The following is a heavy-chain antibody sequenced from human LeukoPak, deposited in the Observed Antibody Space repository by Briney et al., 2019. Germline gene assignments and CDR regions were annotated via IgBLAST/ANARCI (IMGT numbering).Heavy chain of an antibody. J-gene: IGHJ6*02. CDR3: AKDGTQQRITIFGVVPDYYYYGMDV. V-gene: IGHV3-23*01. CDR1: GFTFSSYA. Sequence: GGSLRLSCAASGFTFSSYAMSWARQAPGKGLEWVSAISGSGGSTYYADSVKGRFTISRDNSKNTLYLQMNSLRAEDTAVYYCAKDGTQQRITIFGVVPDYYYYGMDVWGQGTTVTVSS. CDR2: ISGSGGST. D-gene: IGHD3-3*01.